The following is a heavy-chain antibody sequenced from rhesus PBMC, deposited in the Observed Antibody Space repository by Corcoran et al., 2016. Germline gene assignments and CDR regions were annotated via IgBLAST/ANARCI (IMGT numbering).Heavy chain of an antibody. CDR1: GFTFSSYA. J-gene: IGHJ4*01. CDR2: IGPGGDK. CDR3: AREVGSNHFDY. Sequence: EVQLVESGGGLVQPGGSLRLSCAASGFTFSSYAMQWVHQAPGKGLEWLSAIGPGGDKYYADAVKGRFTISRDNAKNSLYLQMNSLRAEDTAVYYCAREVGSNHFDYWGQGVLVTVSS. D-gene: IGHD6-19*01. V-gene: IGHV3-72*01.